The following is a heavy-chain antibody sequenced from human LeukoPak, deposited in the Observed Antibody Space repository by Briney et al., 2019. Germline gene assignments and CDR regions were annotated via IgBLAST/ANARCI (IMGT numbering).Heavy chain of an antibody. CDR1: GFTFSSYA. D-gene: IGHD2-21*02. CDR2: ISGSGGST. V-gene: IGHV3-23*01. CDR3: ARLGLSTNDNCGGDCYWAY. Sequence: GGSLRLSCAASGFTFSSYAMSWVRQAPGKGLEWVSAISGSGGSTYYADSVKGRFTISRDNAKNSLYLQMNSLRAEDTAVYYCARLGLSTNDNCGGDCYWAYWGQGTLVTVSS. J-gene: IGHJ4*02.